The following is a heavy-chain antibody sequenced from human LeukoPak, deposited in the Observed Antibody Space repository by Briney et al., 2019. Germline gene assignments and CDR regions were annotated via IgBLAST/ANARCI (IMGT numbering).Heavy chain of an antibody. D-gene: IGHD3-16*02. CDR1: GVTFTSYA. CDR2: ISGSGANT. V-gene: IGHV3-23*01. CDR3: AKERAGYTNPYYFDY. Sequence: GETLRLDCPAAGVTFTSYAMNWDHQAPGKGLEWVSTISGSGANTYYADSVRGRFTISRDNSKNTLYLHMNSLRAEDTAVYYCAKERAGYTNPYYFDYWGQGTLVTVSS. J-gene: IGHJ4*02.